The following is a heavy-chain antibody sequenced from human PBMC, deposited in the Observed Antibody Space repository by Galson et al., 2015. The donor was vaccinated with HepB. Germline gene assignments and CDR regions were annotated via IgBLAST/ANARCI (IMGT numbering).Heavy chain of an antibody. CDR2: ISYDGSNK. CDR1: GFTFSSYA. J-gene: IGHJ4*02. V-gene: IGHV3-30*04. Sequence: SLRLSCAASGFTFSSYAMHWVRQAPGKGLEWVAVISYDGSNKYYADSVKGRFTISRDNSKNTLYLQMNSLRAEDTAVYYCARDLTYYYDSSGYQRGYWGQGTLVTVSS. CDR3: ARDLTYYYDSSGYQRGY. D-gene: IGHD3-22*01.